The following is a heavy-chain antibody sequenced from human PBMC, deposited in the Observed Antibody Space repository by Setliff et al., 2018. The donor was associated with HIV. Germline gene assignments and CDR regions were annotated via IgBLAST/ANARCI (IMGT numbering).Heavy chain of an antibody. Sequence: SETLSLTCSVSGYSLSSGYYWGWVRQPPGKGLEWIGSIYYSGSTYYNPSLKSRVTISVDTSKNQFSLKLSSVTAADAAVYYCASRVYYYDSSGYLREEGFDPWGQGTLVTVSS. CDR1: GYSLSSGYY. V-gene: IGHV4-38-2*02. CDR3: ASRVYYYDSSGYLREEGFDP. J-gene: IGHJ5*02. CDR2: IYYSGST. D-gene: IGHD3-22*01.